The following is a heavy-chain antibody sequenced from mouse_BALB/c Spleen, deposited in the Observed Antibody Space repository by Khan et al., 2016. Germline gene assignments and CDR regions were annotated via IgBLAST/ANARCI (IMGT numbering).Heavy chain of an antibody. CDR1: GYTFTNYG. CDR2: MNPYTGEP. D-gene: IGHD1-2*01. V-gene: IGHV9-3-1*01. Sequence: QVQLKQSGPELKKPGETVKISCKASGYTFTNYGMNWVRQAPGKGLQWMGWMNPYTGEPTYTDDFKGRFAFSLETSASTAYLQINNLKNEDTATYFCARSTYYGYYYAMDYWGQGTSVTVSS. J-gene: IGHJ4*01. CDR3: ARSTYYGYYYAMDY.